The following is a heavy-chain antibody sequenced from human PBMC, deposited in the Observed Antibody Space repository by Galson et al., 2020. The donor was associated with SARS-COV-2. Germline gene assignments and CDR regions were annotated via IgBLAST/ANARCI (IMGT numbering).Heavy chain of an antibody. Sequence: ASVKVSCKASGYSFTSYYMHWVRQAPGQGLEWMGIINPSGGSTSYAQKFQGRVTMTRDTSTCTVYMEVSSLTSEDTAVYYCARGWIQLWFALDYWGQGTLVTVSS. V-gene: IGHV1-46*01. CDR3: ARGWIQLWFALDY. CDR1: GYSFTSYY. CDR2: INPSGGST. D-gene: IGHD5-18*01. J-gene: IGHJ4*02.